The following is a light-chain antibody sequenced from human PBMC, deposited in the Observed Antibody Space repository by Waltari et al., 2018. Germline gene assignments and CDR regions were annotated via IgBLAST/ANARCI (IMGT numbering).Light chain of an antibody. J-gene: IGKJ2*01. Sequence: EIVLTQSPGTLSLSPGEIATLSCRASQCVSSSYLAWYQQKPGQAPRLLIYGASSRATGIPDRFSGSGSGTDFTLTISRLEPEDFAVYYCQQYGSSPYTFGQGTKLEIK. V-gene: IGKV3-20*01. CDR1: QCVSSSY. CDR2: GAS. CDR3: QQYGSSPYT.